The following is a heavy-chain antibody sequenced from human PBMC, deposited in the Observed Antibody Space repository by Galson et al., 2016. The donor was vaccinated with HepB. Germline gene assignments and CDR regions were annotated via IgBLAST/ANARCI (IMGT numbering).Heavy chain of an antibody. CDR3: ARGRYSSGANDDS. Sequence: SLRLSCAASGFTVRSNFITWVRQAPGQGLEWVPVIYGGGSTYYADSVQGRFTISRDTSNNTVSLQMNSLRAEDTAVYYCARGRYSSGANDDSWGQGTLVTVSS. CDR2: IYGGGST. V-gene: IGHV3-53*01. D-gene: IGHD6-19*01. J-gene: IGHJ4*02. CDR1: GFTVRSNF.